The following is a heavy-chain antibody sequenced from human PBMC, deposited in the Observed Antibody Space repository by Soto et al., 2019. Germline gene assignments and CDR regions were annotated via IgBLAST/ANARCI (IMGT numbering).Heavy chain of an antibody. Sequence: QVQLQESGPGLVRPSGTVSLTCAVSGLSISSDNWWSWVRQPPGKGLEWIGEIHHSGSTNYNPSLKSLVTMSVFPSKDLFSLTLNSVTAADTAFYYCARDQGSHPGDWGQGTLVSVSS. CDR2: IHHSGST. CDR3: ARDQGSHPGD. D-gene: IGHD6-13*01. V-gene: IGHV4-4*02. J-gene: IGHJ4*02. CDR1: GLSISSDNW.